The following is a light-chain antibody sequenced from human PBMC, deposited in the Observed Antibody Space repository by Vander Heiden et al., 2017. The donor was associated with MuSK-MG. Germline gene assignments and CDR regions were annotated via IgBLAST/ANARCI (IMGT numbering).Light chain of an antibody. V-gene: IGKV1-5*03. CDR1: TRIVTW. J-gene: IGKJ1*01. CDR2: KES. CDR3: QQDTSYAWT. Sequence: IQMTTSPSTLSASVGDRVTITCRSRTRIVTWLAWYQQRPWKAPKLLMYKESRLESGVPSRFSGSGSGTEFTLTISSLQLDDFATYYCQQDTSYAWTFAPEAKVEI.